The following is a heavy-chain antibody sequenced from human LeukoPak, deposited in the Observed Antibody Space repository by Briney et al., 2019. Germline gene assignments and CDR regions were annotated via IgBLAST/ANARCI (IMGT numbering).Heavy chain of an antibody. D-gene: IGHD3-10*01. V-gene: IGHV4-59*08. CDR1: GGSISTYY. J-gene: IGHJ4*02. Sequence: KAPETLSLTCTVSGGSISTYYWSWIRQPPGKGLEWIAYIHYSGSTNYNPSLKSRVTISVDTSNHQFSLRLRSVTAADTAVYYCARMEYYGSGSYYFLDYWGQGILVTVSS. CDR2: IHYSGST. CDR3: ARMEYYGSGSYYFLDY.